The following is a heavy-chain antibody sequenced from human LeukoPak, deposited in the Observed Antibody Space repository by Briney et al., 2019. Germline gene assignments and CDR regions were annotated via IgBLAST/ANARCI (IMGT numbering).Heavy chain of an antibody. CDR2: FDPEDGET. Sequence: ASVEVSCKVSGYTLTELSMHWVRQAPGKGLEWMGGFDPEDGETIYAQKFQGRVTMTEDTSTDTAYMELSSLRSKDTAVYYCATVPRYSSGWYSHIPSYYFDYWGQGTLVTVSS. J-gene: IGHJ4*02. V-gene: IGHV1-24*01. CDR1: GYTLTELS. CDR3: ATVPRYSSGWYSHIPSYYFDY. D-gene: IGHD6-19*01.